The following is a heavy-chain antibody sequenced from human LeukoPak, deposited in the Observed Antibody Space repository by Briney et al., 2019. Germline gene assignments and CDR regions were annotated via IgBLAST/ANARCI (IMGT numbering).Heavy chain of an antibody. Sequence: GGSLRLSCAASGFTVSTTYIMWVRQAAGKGLQWVSVIDSGGTRNYADTVKGRFTISRDNSKNMVYLQMNDLRVEDTAMYYCARISRWGQGTLVTVSS. J-gene: IGHJ4*02. CDR2: IDSGGTR. CDR3: ARISR. CDR1: GFTVSTTY. V-gene: IGHV3-53*01.